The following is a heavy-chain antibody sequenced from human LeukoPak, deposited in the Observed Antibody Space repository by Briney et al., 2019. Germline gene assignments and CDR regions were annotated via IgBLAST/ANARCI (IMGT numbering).Heavy chain of an antibody. CDR2: ISYSGST. J-gene: IGHJ3*02. D-gene: IGHD4-17*01. CDR1: GGSISNHY. V-gene: IGHV4-59*11. CDR3: ARDPTTVTKGFDI. Sequence: KPSETLSLTCTVSGGSISNHYWTWTRQPPGKGLEWIGYISYSGSTNYNPSLRSRVTISIDTSNNQISLRLGPVTAADTAVYYCARDPTTVTKGFDIWGLGTMVTVSP.